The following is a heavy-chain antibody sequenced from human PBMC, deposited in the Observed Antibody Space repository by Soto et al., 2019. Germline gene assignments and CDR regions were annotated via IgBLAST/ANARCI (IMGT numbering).Heavy chain of an antibody. V-gene: IGHV1-18*01. CDR1: GYTFTSYG. Sequence: ASVKVSCKASGYTFTSYGISWVRQAPGQGLEWMGWISAYNGNTNYAQKLQGRVTMTTDTSTSTAYMELRSLRSDDTAVYYCARDGLGYCSSTSCYSSWGKGTLVTVSS. J-gene: IGHJ4*02. CDR2: ISAYNGNT. D-gene: IGHD2-2*01. CDR3: ARDGLGYCSSTSCYSS.